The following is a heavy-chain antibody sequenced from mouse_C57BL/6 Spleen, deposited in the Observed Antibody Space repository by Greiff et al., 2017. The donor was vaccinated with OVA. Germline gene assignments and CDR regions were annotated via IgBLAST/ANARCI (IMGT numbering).Heavy chain of an antibody. CDR2: IDPENGDT. V-gene: IGHV14-4*01. D-gene: IGHD4-1*01. J-gene: IGHJ1*03. CDR1: GFNIKDDY. Sequence: EVKLVESGAELVRPGASVKLSCTASGFNIKDDYMHWVKQRPEQGLEWIGWIDPENGDTEYASKFQGKATITADTSSNTAYLQLSSLTSEDTAVYYCTTRGLTGTFYWYFDVWGTGTTVTVSS. CDR3: TTRGLTGTFYWYFDV.